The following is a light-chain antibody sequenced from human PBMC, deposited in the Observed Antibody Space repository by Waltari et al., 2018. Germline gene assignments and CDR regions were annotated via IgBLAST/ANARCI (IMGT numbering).Light chain of an antibody. Sequence: DIQMTQSPSSLSASIGDRVTITCRASQVIRDDLGWYQQKPGEAPRPLIYGASTLQTGVPSRFSGSGSGTDFTLTITSLQPEDFATYYCLQHSNYPFTFGPGTTVDVK. CDR2: GAS. V-gene: IGKV1-17*01. CDR1: QVIRDD. CDR3: LQHSNYPFT. J-gene: IGKJ3*01.